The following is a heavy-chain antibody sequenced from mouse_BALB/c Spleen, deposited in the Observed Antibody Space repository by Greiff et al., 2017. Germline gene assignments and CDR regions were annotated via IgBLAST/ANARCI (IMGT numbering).Heavy chain of an antibody. CDR1: GYAFTNYL. J-gene: IGHJ2*01. D-gene: IGHD2-13*01. CDR2: INPGSGGT. V-gene: IGHV1-54*03. CDR3: ARSGGDYDYFDD. Sequence: QVQLQQSGAELVRPGTSVKVSCKASGYAFTNYLIEWVKQRPGQGLEWIGVINPGSGGTNYNEKFKGKATLTADKSSSTAYMQLSSLTSDDSAVYVCARSGGDYDYFDDWGQGTTRTVSS.